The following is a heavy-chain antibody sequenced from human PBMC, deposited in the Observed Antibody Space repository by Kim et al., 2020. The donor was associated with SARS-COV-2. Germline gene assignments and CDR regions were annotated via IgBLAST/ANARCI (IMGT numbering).Heavy chain of an antibody. D-gene: IGHD1-26*01. V-gene: IGHV3-23*01. CDR3: AKGVDGSYGFDY. J-gene: IGHJ4*02. CDR1: GFTFSIHA. Sequence: GGSLRLSCAASGFTFSIHAMSWVRQAPGKGLEWVSAISASDGSTYYVDSVKGRFTISRDNSKNTLYVQMNSLRVEDTAVYYCAKGVDGSYGFDYWGQGTLVTVSS. CDR2: ISASDGST.